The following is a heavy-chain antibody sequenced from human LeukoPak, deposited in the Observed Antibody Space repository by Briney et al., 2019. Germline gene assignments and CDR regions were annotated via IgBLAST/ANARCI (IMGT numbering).Heavy chain of an antibody. CDR1: GFTFSSYG. J-gene: IGHJ4*02. D-gene: IGHD3-3*01. Sequence: GGSLRLSCATSGFTFSSYGIHWVRQAPDKGLEGVGFISYDAANEYYADSVKGRFTISRDNSKNTLYLQMNSLRPEDTAVYYCAKVGGVVIPGAYWRQGTLVTVSS. V-gene: IGHV3-30*18. CDR3: AKVGGVVIPGAY. CDR2: ISYDAANE.